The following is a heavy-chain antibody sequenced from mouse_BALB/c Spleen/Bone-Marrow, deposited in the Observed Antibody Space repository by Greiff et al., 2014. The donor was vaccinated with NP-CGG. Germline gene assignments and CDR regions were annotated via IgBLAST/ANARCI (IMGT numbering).Heavy chain of an antibody. Sequence: QVQLQQPGTELVKPGASVKLSCKASGYTFTTYYIYWVKQRAGQGLEWIGEINPSNGGTKFNAKYKSKATMTVDKSSNTSYMQHSSLTSEDSTVYYCTRDGHNYYAMDYWGQGTSVTVSS. CDR3: TRDGHNYYAMDY. CDR1: GYTFTTYY. J-gene: IGHJ4*01. CDR2: INPSNGGT. V-gene: IGHV1-53*01. D-gene: IGHD2-3*01.